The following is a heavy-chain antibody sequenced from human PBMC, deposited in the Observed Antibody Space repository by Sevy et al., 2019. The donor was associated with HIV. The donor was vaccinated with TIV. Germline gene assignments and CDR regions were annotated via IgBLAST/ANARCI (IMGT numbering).Heavy chain of an antibody. D-gene: IGHD2-2*01. Sequence: GGSLRLSCAASGFTFSSYAMHWVRQAPGKGLEWVAVISYDGSNKYYADSVKGRFTISRDNSKNTLYLQMNSLRAEDTAVYYCARDALVVPAAWDYYYYYGMDVWGQGTTVTVSS. CDR2: ISYDGSNK. J-gene: IGHJ6*02. CDR1: GFTFSSYA. V-gene: IGHV3-30-3*01. CDR3: ARDALVVPAAWDYYYYYGMDV.